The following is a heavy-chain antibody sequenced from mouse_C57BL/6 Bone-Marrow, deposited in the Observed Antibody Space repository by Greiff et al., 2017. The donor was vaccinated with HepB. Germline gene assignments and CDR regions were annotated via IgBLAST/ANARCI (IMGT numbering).Heavy chain of an antibody. D-gene: IGHD2-5*01. CDR1: GFTFSSYA. Sequence: EVQGVESGGGLVKPGGSLKLSCAASGFTFSSYAMSWVRQTPEKRLEWVATISDGGSYTYYPDNVKGRFTISRDNAKNNLYLQMSHLKSEDTAMYYCARAAYYSNYWFAYWGQGTLVTVSA. J-gene: IGHJ3*01. V-gene: IGHV5-4*01. CDR3: ARAAYYSNYWFAY. CDR2: ISDGGSYT.